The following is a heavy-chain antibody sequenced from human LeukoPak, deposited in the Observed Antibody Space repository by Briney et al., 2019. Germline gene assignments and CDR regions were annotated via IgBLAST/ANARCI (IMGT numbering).Heavy chain of an antibody. CDR3: AREPYSSTWTWYFDL. Sequence: PGGSLRLSCAASGFTFSNFWMHWVRQVPGKGLVWVARINSDGSSTSYADSVKGRITISRDNAKNTLYLQMNSLRTEDTAMYYCAREPYSSTWTWYFDLWGRGTLVTVSS. CDR2: INSDGSST. V-gene: IGHV3-74*01. J-gene: IGHJ2*01. D-gene: IGHD6-13*01. CDR1: GFTFSNFW.